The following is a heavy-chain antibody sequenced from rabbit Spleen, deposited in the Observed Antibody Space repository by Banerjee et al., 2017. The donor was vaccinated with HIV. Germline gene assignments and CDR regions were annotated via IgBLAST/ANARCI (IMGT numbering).Heavy chain of an antibody. J-gene: IGHJ4*01. CDR3: ARTIGDYRGGFNL. CDR1: GFDLSSSYW. CDR2: IYTGSGTT. V-gene: IGHV1S45*01. Sequence: QEQLEESGGGLVKPEGSLTLTCKASGFDLSSSYWICWVRQAPGKGLEWIGCIYTGSGTTGYASWAKGRFTITKTSSTTVTLQMTSLTAADTATYFCARTIGDYRGGFNLWGPGTLVTVS. D-gene: IGHD2-1*01.